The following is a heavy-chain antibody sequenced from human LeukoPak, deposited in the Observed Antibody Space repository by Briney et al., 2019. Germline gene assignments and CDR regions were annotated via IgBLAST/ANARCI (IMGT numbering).Heavy chain of an antibody. D-gene: IGHD5-18*01. J-gene: IGHJ4*02. V-gene: IGHV3-30-3*02. CDR1: GFIFRSYA. CDR3: AKSGYSYGYRALDY. Sequence: GGSLRLSCVDSGFIFRSYALHWLRQAPGKGLEWVAVISADGNEKYYADSVKGRFTMSRDNSKNTLYLQMNSLRAEDTAVYYCAKSGYSYGYRALDYWGQGTLVTVSS. CDR2: ISADGNEK.